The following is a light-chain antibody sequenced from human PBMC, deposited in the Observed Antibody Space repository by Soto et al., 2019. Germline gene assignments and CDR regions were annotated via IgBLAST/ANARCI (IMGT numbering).Light chain of an antibody. CDR2: GAS. Sequence: EIVLTQSPVTLSLSPGERGTLSCRASQSVGTSLAWYQQKPGQAPRLLMYGASTRAAGFPARFSGSGSGTEFTLTISSLQSEDFAVYYCQQYNNWPPATFGQGTK. CDR1: QSVGTS. V-gene: IGKV3-15*01. CDR3: QQYNNWPPAT. J-gene: IGKJ1*01.